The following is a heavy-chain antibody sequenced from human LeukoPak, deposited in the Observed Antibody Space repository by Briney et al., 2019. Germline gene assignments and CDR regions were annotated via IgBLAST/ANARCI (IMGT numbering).Heavy chain of an antibody. J-gene: IGHJ6*02. Sequence: GKSLRLSCAASGFTFSGYPIHWVRQAPGKGLEWVAVISYDGSNKYYADSVKGRFTISRDNSKNTLYLQMNSLRAEDTAVYYCAKDHRDSGNYYYYYGLDVWGQGTMVTVSS. V-gene: IGHV3-30-3*02. CDR2: ISYDGSNK. CDR1: GFTFSGYP. CDR3: AKDHRDSGNYYYYYGLDV. D-gene: IGHD1-26*01.